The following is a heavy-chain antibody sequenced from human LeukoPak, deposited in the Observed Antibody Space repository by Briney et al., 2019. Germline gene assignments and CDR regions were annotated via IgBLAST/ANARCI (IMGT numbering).Heavy chain of an antibody. V-gene: IGHV3-23*01. D-gene: IGHD1-26*01. Sequence: PGGSLRLSCAASGFTFSSYAMSWVRQAPGKGLEWVSAISGSGGSTYYADSVKGRFTISRDNSKNTLYLQMNSLRAEDTAVYYCAKDLIVGATRPYYFDSWGQGTLVTVSS. J-gene: IGHJ4*02. CDR3: AKDLIVGATRPYYFDS. CDR1: GFTFSSYA. CDR2: ISGSGGST.